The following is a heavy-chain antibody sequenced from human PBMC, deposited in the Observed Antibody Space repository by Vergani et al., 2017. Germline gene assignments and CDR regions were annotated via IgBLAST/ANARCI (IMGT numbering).Heavy chain of an antibody. D-gene: IGHD6-13*01. J-gene: IGHJ4*02. CDR2: IWYDGSSK. V-gene: IGHV3-33*01. CDR3: ARGGIATAAVFDY. CDR1: GFTFSHYG. Sequence: QVQLVESGGGLVKPGGSLRLSCAASGFTFSHYGMHWVRQAPGKGLEWVAVIWYDGSSKDYADSVKGRFTISRDNSKNTLYLQMNSLRAEDTAVYYCARGGIATAAVFDYWGQGTLVTVSS.